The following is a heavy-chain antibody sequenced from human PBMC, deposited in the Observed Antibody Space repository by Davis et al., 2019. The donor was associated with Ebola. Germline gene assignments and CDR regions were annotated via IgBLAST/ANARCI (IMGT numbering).Heavy chain of an antibody. CDR1: GFTFSSYA. CDR2: ISGSGGST. J-gene: IGHJ4*02. Sequence: GESLKISCAASGFTFSSYAMSWVRQAPGKGLEWVSVISGSGGSTYYADSVKGRFTISRDNSKNTLYLQMNSLRAEDTAVYYCAKAPFSVGYYYFDYWGQGTLVTVSS. D-gene: IGHD1-26*01. CDR3: AKAPFSVGYYYFDY. V-gene: IGHV3-23*01.